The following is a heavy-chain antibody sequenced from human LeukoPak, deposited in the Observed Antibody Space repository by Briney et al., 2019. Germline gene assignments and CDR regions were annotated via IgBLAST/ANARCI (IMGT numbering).Heavy chain of an antibody. J-gene: IGHJ4*02. Sequence: SGGSLRLSCAASGXTFFNHWMHWVRPAPGEGLVWVSHINNDGSFTTYADSVKCRFTISRDNAKNTLYLQMNSLGAEDTAVYYCTRDRQLCFDGGGQGTLVTVYS. CDR1: GXTFFNHW. CDR2: INNDGSFT. D-gene: IGHD2-21*01. V-gene: IGHV3-74*03. CDR3: TRDRQLCFDG.